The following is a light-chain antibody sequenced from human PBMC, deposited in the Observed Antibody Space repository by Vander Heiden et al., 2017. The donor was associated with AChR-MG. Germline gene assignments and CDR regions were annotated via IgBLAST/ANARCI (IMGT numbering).Light chain of an antibody. J-gene: IGKJ4*02. Sequence: EIVLTQSPATLSLSPGERATLSCRASQSVSSYLDWYQQKRGKAPRLLIYDASNRATGIPARFSGSGSGTDFTLTISSLEPEDFAVYYCQQRSNWLTFGGGTKVEIK. V-gene: IGKV3-11*01. CDR3: QQRSNWLT. CDR2: DAS. CDR1: QSVSSY.